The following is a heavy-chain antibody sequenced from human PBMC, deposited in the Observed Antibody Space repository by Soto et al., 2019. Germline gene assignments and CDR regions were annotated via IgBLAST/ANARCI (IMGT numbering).Heavy chain of an antibody. CDR1: GGSSRQSSYF. Sequence: SETLSLTCAVSGGSSRQSSYFWGWIRQPPGKGLEWIASVYYSGTPYYSPSLKCRVTISIDTSKTQISLKLNSLTAADTAVYYCARRDNWSDSHFDYWGRGTLVTVSS. CDR3: ARRDNWSDSHFDY. D-gene: IGHD1-1*01. CDR2: VYYSGTP. J-gene: IGHJ4*02. V-gene: IGHV4-39*01.